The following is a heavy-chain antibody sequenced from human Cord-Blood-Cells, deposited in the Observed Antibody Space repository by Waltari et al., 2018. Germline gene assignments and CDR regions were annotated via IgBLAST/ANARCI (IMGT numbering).Heavy chain of an antibody. CDR3: AIPLYYEFWSGYYAFDI. CDR1: GYTFTSYY. CDR2: INPSGGST. V-gene: IGHV1-46*01. J-gene: IGHJ3*02. Sequence: QVQLVQSGAEVKKPGASVKVSCKASGYTFTSYYMHWVRQAPGQGLEWMGIINPSGGSTSYAQKFQGRVTMTRDTSTSTVYMELSSLRSEDTAVYYCAIPLYYEFWSGYYAFDIWGQGTMVTVSS. D-gene: IGHD3-3*01.